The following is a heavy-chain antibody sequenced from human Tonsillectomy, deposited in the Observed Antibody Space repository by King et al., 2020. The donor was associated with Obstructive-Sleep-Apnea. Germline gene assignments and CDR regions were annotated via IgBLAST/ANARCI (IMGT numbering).Heavy chain of an antibody. CDR2: INPNSGAT. J-gene: IGHJ4*02. V-gene: IGHV1-2*02. D-gene: IGHD4-17*01. CDR3: ATVAVATATYYFDY. Sequence: QLVQSGAEVKKPGASVKVSCKASGYTFTGYHIHWVRQAPGHGLEWMGWINPNSGATYYAQKFQGRVTMTRDTSISTAYMELSRLRSDDTAGYYCATVAVATATYYFDYWGQGTLVTVSS. CDR1: GYTFTGYH.